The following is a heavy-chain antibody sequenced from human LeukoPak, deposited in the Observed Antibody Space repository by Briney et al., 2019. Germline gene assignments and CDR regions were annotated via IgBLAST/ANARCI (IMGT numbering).Heavy chain of an antibody. CDR3: ARDRVEDTVTVTVPDY. Sequence: ASVKVSCKASGYTFTSYGISWVRQAPGQGLERMGWISAYNGNTNYAQKLQGRVTMTTDTSTSTAHMELRSLRSDDTAVYYCARDRVEDTVTVTVPDYWGQGTLVTVSS. V-gene: IGHV1-18*01. CDR1: GYTFTSYG. J-gene: IGHJ4*02. CDR2: ISAYNGNT. D-gene: IGHD5-18*01.